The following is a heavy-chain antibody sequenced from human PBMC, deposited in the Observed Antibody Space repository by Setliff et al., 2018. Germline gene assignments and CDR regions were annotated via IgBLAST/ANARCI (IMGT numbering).Heavy chain of an antibody. J-gene: IGHJ5*02. CDR1: GFTFSTYW. D-gene: IGHD1-26*01. CDR2: ISTDGSSI. V-gene: IGHV3-74*03. Sequence: GGSLRLSCVTSGFTFSTYWMHWVRQAPGQGLVWVARISTDGSSIPYADSVKGRFTISRDNARNTLYLQMNSLTAEDTALYYCARVGSKPQLGWFDPWGQRTLVTVSS. CDR3: ARVGSKPQLGWFDP.